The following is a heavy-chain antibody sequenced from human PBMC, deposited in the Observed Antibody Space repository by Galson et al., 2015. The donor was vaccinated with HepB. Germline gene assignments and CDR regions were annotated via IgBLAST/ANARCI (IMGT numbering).Heavy chain of an antibody. CDR1: GYTFTSYG. D-gene: IGHD3-22*01. Sequence: SVKVSCKASGYTFTSYGISWVRQAPGQGLEWMGWISAYNGNTNYAQKLQGKVTMTTDTSTSTAYMELRSLRSDDTAVYYCARAEYYDSSGYYSTWGQGTLVTVSS. CDR2: ISAYNGNT. J-gene: IGHJ4*02. V-gene: IGHV1-18*01. CDR3: ARAEYYDSSGYYST.